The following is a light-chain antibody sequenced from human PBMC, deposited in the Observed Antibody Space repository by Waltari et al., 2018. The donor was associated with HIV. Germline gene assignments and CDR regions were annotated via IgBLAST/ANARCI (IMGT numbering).Light chain of an antibody. CDR1: MSDIGSYDS. V-gene: IGLV2-8*01. CDR2: EVT. Sequence: QSALTPPPSASGSLGQSVTIPCTGSMSDIGSYDSVSWFQQHPRSAPKLLLYEVTRRPSTVSDRVSGSRSGSTAFLTVAGLQPYDEATYFCSSYGDSLRVLFGGGTNVTVL. J-gene: IGLJ3*02. CDR3: SSYGDSLRVL.